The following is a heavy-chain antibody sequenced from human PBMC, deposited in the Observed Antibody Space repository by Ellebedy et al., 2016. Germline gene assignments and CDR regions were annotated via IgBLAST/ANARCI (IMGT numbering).Heavy chain of an antibody. D-gene: IGHD1-1*01. J-gene: IGHJ5*02. Sequence: SETLSLTXAISGDSVSSNSAAWFWIRQSPSRGLEWLGRTYYRSKWYNDYAVSVKSRITINPDTSKNQFSLQLDSVTPEDTAVYYCVRVGGTTATSWFNPWGQGTLVTVSS. CDR2: TYYRSKWYN. CDR3: VRVGGTTATSWFNP. V-gene: IGHV6-1*01. CDR1: GDSVSSNSAA.